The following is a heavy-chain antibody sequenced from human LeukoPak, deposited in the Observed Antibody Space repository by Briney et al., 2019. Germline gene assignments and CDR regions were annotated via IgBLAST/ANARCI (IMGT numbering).Heavy chain of an antibody. D-gene: IGHD3-3*01. V-gene: IGHV3-73*01. CDR3: TRRRYDFWSGYYDDY. CDR1: GSTFSGSA. CDR2: IRSKANSYAT. J-gene: IGHJ4*02. Sequence: GGSLKLSCAASGSTFSGSAMHWVRQASGKGLEWVGRIRSKANSYATAYAASVKGRFTISRDDSKNTAYLQMNSLKTEDTAVYYCTRRRYDFWSGYYDDYWGQGTLVTVSS.